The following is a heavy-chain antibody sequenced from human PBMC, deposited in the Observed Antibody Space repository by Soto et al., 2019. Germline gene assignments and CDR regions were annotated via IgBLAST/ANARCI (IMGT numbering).Heavy chain of an antibody. CDR1: GGTFSSYT. Sequence: QVQLVQSGAEVKKPESSVKVSCKASGGTFSSYTISWVRQAPGQGLEWTGRIIPILGIANYAQKFQGRVTITADKPTSTAYMELSSLRSEDTAVYYCARGGCSSTSCLPTYYYYYYMDVWGKGTTVTVSS. V-gene: IGHV1-69*02. CDR3: ARGGCSSTSCLPTYYYYYYMDV. J-gene: IGHJ6*03. CDR2: IIPILGIA. D-gene: IGHD2-2*01.